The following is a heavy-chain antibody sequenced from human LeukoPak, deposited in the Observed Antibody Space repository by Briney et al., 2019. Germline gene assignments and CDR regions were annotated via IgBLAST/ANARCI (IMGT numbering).Heavy chain of an antibody. V-gene: IGHV3-9*03. D-gene: IGHD2-2*01. CDR3: AKGPLDCSSTSCYLDY. CDR2: ISWNSGSI. Sequence: GGSLRLSCAASGFTFDDYAMHWVRQAPGKGLEWVSGISWNSGSIGYADSVKGRFTISRDNAKNSLYLQMNSLRAEDMALYYCAKGPLDCSSTSCYLDYWGQGTLVTVSS. CDR1: GFTFDDYA. J-gene: IGHJ4*02.